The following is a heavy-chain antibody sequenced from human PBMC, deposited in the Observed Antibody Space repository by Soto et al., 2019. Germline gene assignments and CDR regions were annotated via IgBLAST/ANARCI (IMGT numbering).Heavy chain of an antibody. Sequence: SETLSLTCAVYGGSFSGYYWSWIRQPPGKGLEWIGEINHSGSTNYNPSLKSRVTISVDTSKNQFSLKLSSVTAADTAVYYCARLVIEVTPNWFDPWGQGTLVTVSS. CDR2: INHSGST. V-gene: IGHV4-34*01. CDR1: GGSFSGYY. J-gene: IGHJ5*02. CDR3: ARLVIEVTPNWFDP. D-gene: IGHD3-9*01.